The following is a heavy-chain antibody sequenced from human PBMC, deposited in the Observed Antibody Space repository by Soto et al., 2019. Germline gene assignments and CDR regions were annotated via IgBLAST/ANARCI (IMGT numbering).Heavy chain of an antibody. D-gene: IGHD2-2*01. V-gene: IGHV4-4*07. J-gene: IGHJ6*02. Sequence: SETLSLTCTVSGGSISSYYWSWIRRPAGKGLEWIGRIYTSGSTNYNPSLKSRVTMSLDTSKNQFSLKLTSGTAADTALYYCARGNCSSPNCYSFSGYYGMDVWGQGTTVTVSS. CDR1: GGSISSYY. CDR3: ARGNCSSPNCYSFSGYYGMDV. CDR2: IYTSGST.